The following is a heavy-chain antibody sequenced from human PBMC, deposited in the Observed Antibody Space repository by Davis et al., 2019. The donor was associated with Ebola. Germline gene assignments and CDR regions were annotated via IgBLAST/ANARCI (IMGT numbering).Heavy chain of an antibody. J-gene: IGHJ2*01. CDR1: GGSISSYY. D-gene: IGHD3-16*01. Sequence: SETLSLTCTVSGGSISSYYWSWIRQPPGKGLEWIGYIYYSGNTNYNPSLKSRVTISVDTSKNQFSLKLSSVTAADTAVYYCARDGGRHWYFDLWGRGTLVTVSS. CDR2: IYYSGNT. CDR3: ARDGGRHWYFDL. V-gene: IGHV4-59*12.